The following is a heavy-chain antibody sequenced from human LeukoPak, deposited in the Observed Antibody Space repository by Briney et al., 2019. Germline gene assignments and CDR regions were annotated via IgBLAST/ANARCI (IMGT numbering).Heavy chain of an antibody. CDR3: ARGIYSGSSHFDY. Sequence: ASVKVSCKASGYTFTGYYTHWVRQAPGQGLEWMGWINPNSGGTNYAQKFQGRVTMTRDTSISTAYMELSRLRSDDTAVYYCARGIYSGSSHFDYWGQGTLVTVSS. V-gene: IGHV1-2*02. J-gene: IGHJ4*02. D-gene: IGHD1-26*01. CDR2: INPNSGGT. CDR1: GYTFTGYY.